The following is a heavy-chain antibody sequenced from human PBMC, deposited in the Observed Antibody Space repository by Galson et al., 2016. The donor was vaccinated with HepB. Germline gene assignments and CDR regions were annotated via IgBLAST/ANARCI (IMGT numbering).Heavy chain of an antibody. J-gene: IGHJ5*02. D-gene: IGHD6-19*01. Sequence: SVKVSCKASGYTFNSHALSWVRQAPGQGLEWMGGIIPIFGTPDYAQRFQGRVTITADESTSTAYMELTGLTSEDTAVYYCARDRLSTIGVPGRPFDPWGQGTLVTVSS. CDR3: ARDRLSTIGVPGRPFDP. CDR1: GYTFNSHA. CDR2: IIPIFGTP. V-gene: IGHV1-69*13.